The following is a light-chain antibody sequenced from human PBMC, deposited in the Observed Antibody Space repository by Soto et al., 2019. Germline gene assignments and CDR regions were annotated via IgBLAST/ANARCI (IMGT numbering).Light chain of an antibody. CDR1: QSVNSN. V-gene: IGKV1-5*01. CDR3: QQYNSYSWT. Sequence: MTQSPDTLSVSPGERATLSCWASQSVNSNLAWYQQKPGKAPKLLIYDASSLESGVPSRFSGSGSGTEFTLTISSLQPDDFATYYCQQYNSYSWTFGQGTKVDI. J-gene: IGKJ1*01. CDR2: DAS.